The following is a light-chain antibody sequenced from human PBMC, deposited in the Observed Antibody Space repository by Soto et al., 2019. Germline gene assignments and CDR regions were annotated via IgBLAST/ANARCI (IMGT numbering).Light chain of an antibody. CDR1: SSDVGYYDY. CDR3: SSYAGSNNFV. CDR2: EVT. V-gene: IGLV2-8*01. J-gene: IGLJ1*01. Sequence: QSALTQPPSASGFPGQSVTISCTGTSSDVGYYDYVSWYQQHPGKAPKLVIYEVTKRPSGVPDRVSASKSGNTASLTVSGLRAEDEADYDCSSYAGSNNFVFGSGTKFT.